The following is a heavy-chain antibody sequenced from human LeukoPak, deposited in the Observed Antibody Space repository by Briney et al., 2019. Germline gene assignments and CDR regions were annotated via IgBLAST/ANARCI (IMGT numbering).Heavy chain of an antibody. CDR2: IKQDGSEK. J-gene: IGHJ4*02. CDR3: ARDLSDYGDYIDY. CDR1: GFTFSSYW. V-gene: IGHV3-7*01. Sequence: GGPLRLSCAASGFTFSSYWMSWVRQAPGKGLEWVANIKQDGSEKYYVDSVKGRFTISRDNAKNSLYLQMNSLRAEDTAVYYCARDLSDYGDYIDYWGQGTLVTVSS. D-gene: IGHD4-17*01.